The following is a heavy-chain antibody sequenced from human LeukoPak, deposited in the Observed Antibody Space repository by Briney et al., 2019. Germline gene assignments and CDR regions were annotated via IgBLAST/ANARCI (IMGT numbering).Heavy chain of an antibody. V-gene: IGHV4-61*02. D-gene: IGHD6-19*01. J-gene: IGHJ4*02. Sequence: SQTLSLTCTVSGGPISSGGYYWSWIRQHPGKGLEWIGRIYTSGSTNYNPSLKSRVTMSVDTSKNQFSLKLSSVTAADTAVYYCARDLIAVAGALDYWGQGTLVTVSS. CDR1: GGPISSGGYY. CDR3: ARDLIAVAGALDY. CDR2: IYTSGST.